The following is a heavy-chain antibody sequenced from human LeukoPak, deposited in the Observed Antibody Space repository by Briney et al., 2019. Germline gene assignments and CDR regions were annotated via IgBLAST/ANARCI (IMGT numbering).Heavy chain of an antibody. D-gene: IGHD1-1*01. V-gene: IGHV4-59*01. CDR3: ARDLAGPFDY. CDR2: IYYSGST. CDR1: GGSISSYY. J-gene: IGHJ4*02. Sequence: SETLSLTCTASGGSISSYYWSWIRQPPGKGLEWIGYIYYSGSTNYNPSLKSRVTISVDTSKNQFSLKLSSVTAADTAVYYCARDLAGPFDYWGQGTLVTVSS.